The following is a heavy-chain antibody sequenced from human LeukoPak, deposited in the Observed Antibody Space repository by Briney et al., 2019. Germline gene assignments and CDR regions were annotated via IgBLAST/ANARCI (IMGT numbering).Heavy chain of an antibody. CDR3: ASSGDSSPPRFIA. J-gene: IGHJ5*02. Sequence: SVKLSCKASGVTFSSYAISWVRQAPGQGLEWMGGIIPIFGTANYAQKFQGRVTITTDESTSTAYMELSSLRSEDTAVYYCASSGDSSPPRFIAWGQGTLVTVSS. CDR2: IIPIFGTA. V-gene: IGHV1-69*05. D-gene: IGHD3-22*01. CDR1: GVTFSSYA.